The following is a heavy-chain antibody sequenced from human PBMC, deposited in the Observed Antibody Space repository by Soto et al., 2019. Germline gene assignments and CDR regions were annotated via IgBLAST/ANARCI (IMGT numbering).Heavy chain of an antibody. V-gene: IGHV3-23*01. CDR1: GFTFSSYA. CDR2: ISGGGFST. CDR3: AKDSRYSDSVRAFDI. J-gene: IGHJ3*02. Sequence: EVQLLESGGGLVQPGGSLRLSCAASGFTFSSYAMTWVRQAPGKGLEWVSAISGGGFSTYYADSVRGRFTISRDNSRNTLYLQLNSLRAEDTAVYYCAKDSRYSDSVRAFDIWGQGTMVTVSS. D-gene: IGHD1-26*01.